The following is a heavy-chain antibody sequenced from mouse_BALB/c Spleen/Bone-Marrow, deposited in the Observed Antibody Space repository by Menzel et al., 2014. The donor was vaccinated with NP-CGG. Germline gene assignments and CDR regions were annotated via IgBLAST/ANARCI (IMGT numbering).Heavy chain of an antibody. CDR2: TNPESSTI. CDR3: ARLGYYGMMAF. V-gene: IGHV4-1*02. J-gene: IGHJ4*01. D-gene: IGHD1-1*01. Sequence: DVQLVESGGGLVQPGGSLKLSCAVSGFDFSRYWMSWVRQAPGKGLEWIGETNPESSTINYTPSLKDKFIISRDNAKNTLYLQMSKVRSEDTALYYCARLGYYGMMAFWGQGTSVTVSS. CDR1: GFDFSRYW.